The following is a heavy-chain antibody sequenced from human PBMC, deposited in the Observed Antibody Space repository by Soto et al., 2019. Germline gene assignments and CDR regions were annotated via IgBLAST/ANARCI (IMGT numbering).Heavy chain of an antibody. CDR1: GFSLTTSGVG. CDR3: AHRQAAYCGGDCFTGYFDY. V-gene: IGHV2-5*02. J-gene: IGHJ4*02. Sequence: QITLKESGSTLVKPTQTLTLTCTFSGFSLTTSGVGVGWIRQPPGKALEWLALIFWDDDKRYSPSLNSRLTITKDTSKNQVVLTMTNMDPVDTATYYCAHRQAAYCGGDCFTGYFDYWGQGTLVTVSS. CDR2: IFWDDDK. D-gene: IGHD2-21*02.